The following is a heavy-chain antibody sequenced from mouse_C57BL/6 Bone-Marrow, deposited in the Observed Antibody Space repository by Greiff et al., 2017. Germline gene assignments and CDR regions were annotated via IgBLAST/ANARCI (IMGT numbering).Heavy chain of an antibody. Sequence: QVQLKESGAELARPGASVKMSCKASGYTFTSYTMHWVKQRPGQGMEWIGYINPSSGYTKYNQKFKDTATLTADKSSSTAYMQLSSLTSEDSAVYYCARNNDVDYWGQGTTLTVSS. D-gene: IGHD2-3*01. CDR3: ARNNDVDY. CDR1: GYTFTSYT. J-gene: IGHJ2*01. CDR2: INPSSGYT. V-gene: IGHV1-4*01.